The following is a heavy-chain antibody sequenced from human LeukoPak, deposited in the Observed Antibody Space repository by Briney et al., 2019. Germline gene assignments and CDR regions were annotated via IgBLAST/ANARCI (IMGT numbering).Heavy chain of an antibody. V-gene: IGHV3-20*04. CDR1: GFTFDDYG. D-gene: IGHD1-7*01. CDR2: INWNGGST. CDR3: ARGGTTLRRSWFDP. Sequence: GGSLRLSCAASGFTFDDYGMSWVRQAPGKGLEWVSGINWNGGSTGYADSVKGRFTISRDNAKNSLYLQMNSLRAEDTALYYCARGGTTLRRSWFDPWGQGTLVTVYS. J-gene: IGHJ5*02.